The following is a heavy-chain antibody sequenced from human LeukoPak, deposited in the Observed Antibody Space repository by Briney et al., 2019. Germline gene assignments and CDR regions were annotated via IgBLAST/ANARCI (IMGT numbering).Heavy chain of an antibody. CDR1: GFTFSSYS. CDR2: IGTSSSYI. D-gene: IGHD2-2*01. CDR3: ARDLHIVVVPAAGNGLDV. J-gene: IGHJ6*02. Sequence: GGSLRLSCAASGFTFSSYSMNWVRQAPGKGLEWVSSIGTSSSYIYYADSVKGRFTISRDNAKNSLYLQMNSLRAEDTAVYYCARDLHIVVVPAAGNGLDVWGQGTTVTVFS. V-gene: IGHV3-21*01.